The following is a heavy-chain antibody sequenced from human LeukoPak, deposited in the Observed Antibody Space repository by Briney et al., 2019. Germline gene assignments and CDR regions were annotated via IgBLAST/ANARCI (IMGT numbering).Heavy chain of an antibody. CDR3: ARDSRLGELSLSR. CDR2: IHHTGST. J-gene: IGHJ4*02. D-gene: IGHD3-16*02. V-gene: IGHV4-38-2*02. Sequence: SETLSLTCTVSGYSISRGYYWGWIQQSPGTGLEWIGNIHHTGSTSYNPSLESRVTISLDMSKNQFSLKLSSVTAADTAVYYCARDSRLGELSLSRWGQGTLVTVSS. CDR1: GYSISRGYY.